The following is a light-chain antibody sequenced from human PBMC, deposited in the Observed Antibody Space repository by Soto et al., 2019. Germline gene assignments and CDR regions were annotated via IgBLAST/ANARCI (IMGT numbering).Light chain of an antibody. CDR3: TSYAGSNKLV. CDR1: SSDVGAYNY. V-gene: IGLV2-8*01. Sequence: QSVLTQPPSASGSPGQSVTISCTGTSSDVGAYNYVSWYQQHPGKAPKLMIYEVSKRPSGVPDRFSGSKSGNTASLTVSGLQAEDEADYCCTSYAGSNKLVFGGGTKLTVL. J-gene: IGLJ3*02. CDR2: EVS.